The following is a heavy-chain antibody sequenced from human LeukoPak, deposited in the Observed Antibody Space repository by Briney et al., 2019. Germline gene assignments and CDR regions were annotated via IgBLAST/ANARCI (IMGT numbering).Heavy chain of an antibody. CDR3: ASKDTSGWYEEA. CDR2: INPSGGST. Sequence: ASVKVSCKASGYTFTTYYMHWVRQAPGQGLEWMGVINPSGGSTSYAQKFQGRITMTRDTFTSTVYVELSSLRSEDSAVYYCASKDTSGWYEEAWGQGTLVTVSS. J-gene: IGHJ5*02. D-gene: IGHD6-19*01. V-gene: IGHV1-46*01. CDR1: GYTFTTYY.